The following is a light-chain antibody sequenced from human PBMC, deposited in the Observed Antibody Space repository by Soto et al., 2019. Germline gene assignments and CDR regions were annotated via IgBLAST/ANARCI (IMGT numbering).Light chain of an antibody. CDR1: QSVSSSY. V-gene: IGKV3-20*01. CDR3: QQYRDWPQT. CDR2: GAS. J-gene: IGKJ1*01. Sequence: EIVLTQSPGTLSLSPGERATLSCRASQSVSSSYLAWYQQKPGQAPRLLIYGASSRATGIPDRFSGSGSETAFTLTISSLQSDDFAVYYCQQYRDWPQTFGQGTKVDIK.